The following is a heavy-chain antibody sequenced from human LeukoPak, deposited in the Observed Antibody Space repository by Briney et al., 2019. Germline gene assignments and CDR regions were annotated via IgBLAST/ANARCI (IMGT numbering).Heavy chain of an antibody. CDR3: AGKVRSNVST. J-gene: IGHJ5*02. CDR1: GFTFISYS. D-gene: IGHD1-14*01. Sequence: GGSLRLSRAAFGFTFISYSMNCVRQVPGKGLEWVSSISTSGNYIYYADSVKGRFTISRDNAKNSLYLQMDSLRAEDTAVYYCAGKVRSNVSTWGQRTLVAVSP. CDR2: ISTSGNYI. V-gene: IGHV3-21*01.